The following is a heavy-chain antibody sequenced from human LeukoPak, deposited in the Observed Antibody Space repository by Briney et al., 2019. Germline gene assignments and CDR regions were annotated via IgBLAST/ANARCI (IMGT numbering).Heavy chain of an antibody. CDR3: AKESYERTGYYYNYSYCYVDV. V-gene: IGHV3-23*01. CDR2: ISGSGGST. J-gene: IGHJ6*03. Sequence: PAGGYLSLSCAASGFTFSNYSMSWLRQAPGRGLEWVSCISGSGGSTYHADSVKGRLTTYRDNSKNTLYLTMNCLRVEDTGVSSGAKESYERTGYYYNYSYCYVDVWGQGTTVTVYS. D-gene: IGHD3-22*01. CDR1: GFTFSNYS.